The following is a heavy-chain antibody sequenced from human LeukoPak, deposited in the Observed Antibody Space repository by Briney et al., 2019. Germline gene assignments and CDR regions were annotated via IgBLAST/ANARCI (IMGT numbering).Heavy chain of an antibody. V-gene: IGHV3-53*01. Sequence: GGSLRLSCAASGFTVSSNYMSWVRQAPGKGLEWVSVIYSGGSTYYADSVKGRFTISRDNSKNTLYLQMNSLRAEDTAVYYCARAQYYYDSSGYYYYFDYWGQGTLATVSS. D-gene: IGHD3-22*01. CDR2: IYSGGST. CDR1: GFTVSSNY. J-gene: IGHJ4*02. CDR3: ARAQYYYDSSGYYYYFDY.